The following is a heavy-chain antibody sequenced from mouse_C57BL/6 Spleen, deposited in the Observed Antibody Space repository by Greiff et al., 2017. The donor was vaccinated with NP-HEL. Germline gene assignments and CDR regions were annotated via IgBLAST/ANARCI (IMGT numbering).Heavy chain of an antibody. V-gene: IGHV1-53*01. J-gene: IGHJ1*03. Sequence: VQLQQPGTELVKPGASVKLSCKASGYTFTSYWMHWVKQRPGQGLEWIGNINPSNGGTNYNEKFKSKATLTVDKSSSTAYMQLSSLTSEDSAVYYCARERCCGRRGYWYFDGWGTGTTGTVSS. CDR1: GYTFTSYW. D-gene: IGHD1-1*01. CDR2: INPSNGGT. CDR3: ARERCCGRRGYWYFDG.